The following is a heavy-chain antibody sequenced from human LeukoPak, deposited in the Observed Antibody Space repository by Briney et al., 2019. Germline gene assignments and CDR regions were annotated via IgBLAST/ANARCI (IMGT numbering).Heavy chain of an antibody. CDR3: ARALGGSRFGELRYLDY. Sequence: SETLSLTCTVSGGSISSSSYYWSWIRQPPGKGLEWIGYIYYTGSTNYNPSLKSRVTISVDTSKNQFSLKLSSVTAADTAVYYCARALGGSRFGELRYLDYWGQGTLVTVSS. CDR1: GGSISSSSYY. D-gene: IGHD3-10*01. CDR2: IYYTGST. V-gene: IGHV4-61*01. J-gene: IGHJ4*02.